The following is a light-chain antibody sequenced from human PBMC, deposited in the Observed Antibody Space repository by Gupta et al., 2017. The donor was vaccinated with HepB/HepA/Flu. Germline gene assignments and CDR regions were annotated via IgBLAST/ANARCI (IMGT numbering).Light chain of an antibody. J-gene: IGLJ2*01. CDR2: DNT. Sequence: QSVLTQPPSVSGGPGQRVTISCTGSSSNIGAGYVGHWYRQLPGQAPELIIYDNTNRPSGVPDRFSGSKSGNSASLAITGLQAEDEADYYCNSRDISLSGCVFGGGTKVTVL. CDR3: NSRDISLSGCV. V-gene: IGLV1-40*01. CDR1: SSNIGAGYV.